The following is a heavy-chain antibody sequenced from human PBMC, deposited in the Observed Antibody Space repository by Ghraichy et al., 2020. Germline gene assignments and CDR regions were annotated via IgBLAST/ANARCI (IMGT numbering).Heavy chain of an antibody. Sequence: GESLNISCAASGFTFSSYAMHWVRQAPGKGLEWVAVISYDGSNKYYADSVKGRFTISRDNSKNTLYLQMNSLRAEDTAVYYCASPFGAYLWFGELWGAFDIWGQGTMVTVSS. D-gene: IGHD3-10*01. CDR3: ASPFGAYLWFGELWGAFDI. CDR1: GFTFSSYA. J-gene: IGHJ3*02. CDR2: ISYDGSNK. V-gene: IGHV3-30-3*01.